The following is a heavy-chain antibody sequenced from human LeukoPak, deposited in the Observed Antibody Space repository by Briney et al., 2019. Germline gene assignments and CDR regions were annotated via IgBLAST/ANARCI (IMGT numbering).Heavy chain of an antibody. J-gene: IGHJ4*02. Sequence: GGSLRLSCAASGFTFSSYTMSWVRQAPGKGLEWVSSISSGSSYIYYADSVKGRFTISRDNAKNLLYLQMNSLRAEDTAVYYCARGGIAAAGPTNFDYWGQGTLVTVSS. D-gene: IGHD6-13*01. CDR1: GFTFSSYT. V-gene: IGHV3-21*01. CDR3: ARGGIAAAGPTNFDY. CDR2: ISSGSSYI.